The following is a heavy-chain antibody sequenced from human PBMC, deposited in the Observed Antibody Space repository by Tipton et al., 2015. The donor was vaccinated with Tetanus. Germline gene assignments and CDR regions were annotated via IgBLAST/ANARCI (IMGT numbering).Heavy chain of an antibody. Sequence: TLSLTCTVSRGPISSYYWSWIRQPAGKGLEWIGHISNGNTDYTPSLRSRVTLSVDTSKNQFSLKLPSVTAADTAVYYCAVLPKHWQAPRGAPWGQGILVTVSS. CDR3: AVLPKHWQAPRGAP. D-gene: IGHD1-1*01. V-gene: IGHV4-4*07. CDR1: RGPISSYY. J-gene: IGHJ5*02. CDR2: ISNGNT.